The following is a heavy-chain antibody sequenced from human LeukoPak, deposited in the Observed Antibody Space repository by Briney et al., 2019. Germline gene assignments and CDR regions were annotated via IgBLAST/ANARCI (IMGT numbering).Heavy chain of an antibody. CDR2: IYPTGKT. D-gene: IGHD6-19*01. CDR1: GITVDINY. CDR3: ARGVSHDSSPYLDSFDV. Sequence: GGSPRLSCEASGITVDINYMTWVRQAPGKGLEWVSLIYPTGKTLYADSVKDRFTISRDSSKNTVYLHMNSLRAGDTAVYFCARGVSHDSSPYLDSFDVWGQGTMVTVAS. J-gene: IGHJ3*01. V-gene: IGHV3-66*01.